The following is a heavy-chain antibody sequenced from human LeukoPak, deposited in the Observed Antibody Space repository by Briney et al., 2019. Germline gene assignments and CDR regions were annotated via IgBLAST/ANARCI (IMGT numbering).Heavy chain of an antibody. Sequence: PSETLSLTCTVSGGSISSSSYYWGWIRQPPGKGLEWIGSIYYSGSTYCNPSLKSRVTISVDTSKNQFSLKLSSVTAADTAVYYCAGGYDSSGYHAFDIWGQGTMVTVSS. CDR3: AGGYDSSGYHAFDI. D-gene: IGHD3-22*01. CDR1: GGSISSSSYY. J-gene: IGHJ3*02. CDR2: IYYSGST. V-gene: IGHV4-39*01.